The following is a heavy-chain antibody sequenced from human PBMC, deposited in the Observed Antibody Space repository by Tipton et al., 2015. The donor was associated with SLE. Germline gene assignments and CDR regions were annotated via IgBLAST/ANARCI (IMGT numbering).Heavy chain of an antibody. D-gene: IGHD6-6*01. CDR3: AGWRGESSSSKSS. CDR1: GGSITGYY. J-gene: IGHJ5*02. Sequence: TLSLTCIVSGGSITGYYWSWIRQPPGKRLEWIGYIDQFGRAKYNPSLKSRFSISLDTSKNQFALRLSSVTAADTAVYYCAGWRGESSSSKSSWCQRTLVTVSS. V-gene: IGHV4-59*01. CDR2: IDQFGRA.